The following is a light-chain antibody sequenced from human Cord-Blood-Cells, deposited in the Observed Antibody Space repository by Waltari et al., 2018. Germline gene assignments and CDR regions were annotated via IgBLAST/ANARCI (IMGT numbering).Light chain of an antibody. V-gene: IGLV2-8*01. J-gene: IGLJ3*02. CDR2: DVS. CDR1: SSDVAGYNY. Sequence: QSALTQPPSASGSPGHSVTMSCTGTSSDVAGYNYVSWYQQHPGKAPNLMIYDVSKRPSVVPDLFSGSNSANTSSLTGSGLQAEDDADYYCSSDAGSNNLVFGGGTKLTVL. CDR3: SSDAGSNNLV.